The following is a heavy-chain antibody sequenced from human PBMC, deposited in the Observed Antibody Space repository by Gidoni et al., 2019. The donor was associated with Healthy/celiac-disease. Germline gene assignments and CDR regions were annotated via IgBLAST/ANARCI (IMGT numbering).Heavy chain of an antibody. Sequence: QVQLVQSGSELKKPGASVKVSCKASGYTFTSYAMNWVRQAPGQGLEWMGWINPNTGNPTYAQGFTGRFVFSLDTSVSTAYLQICSLKAEDTAVYYCARGGYSISWYYHYYYYGMDVWGQGTTVTVSS. D-gene: IGHD6-13*01. CDR1: GYTFTSYA. CDR2: INPNTGNP. CDR3: ARGGYSISWYYHYYYYGMDV. V-gene: IGHV7-4-1*01. J-gene: IGHJ6*02.